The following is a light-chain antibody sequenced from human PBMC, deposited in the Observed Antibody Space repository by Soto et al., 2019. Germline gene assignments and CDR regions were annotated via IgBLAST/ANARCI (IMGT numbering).Light chain of an antibody. CDR1: SSDVGGYDY. V-gene: IGLV2-14*03. CDR2: DVS. CDR3: SSYTSSSTVI. J-gene: IGLJ2*01. Sequence: QSALTQPASVSGSPGQSITISCTGTSSDVGGYDYVSWYQHHPGKAPKVIIYDVSNRPSGVSNRFSGSKSGNTASLTFSGLQAEDEADYYCSSYTSSSTVIFGGGTKVTVL.